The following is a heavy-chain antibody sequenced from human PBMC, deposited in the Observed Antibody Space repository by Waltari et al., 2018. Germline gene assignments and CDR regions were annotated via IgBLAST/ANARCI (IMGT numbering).Heavy chain of an antibody. CDR2: MNPSGGDT. CDR1: GYTFANYH. Sequence: QVHLVQSAAEVTSPWATVKVSCKTSGYTFANYHIQWVRQATGQGPEWMGWMNPSGGDTDYAQKFQGRVTMTTNTSISTAYLHLSSLRSEDTAVYYCARAVGGAARGYYGMDVWGQGTTVTVSS. CDR3: ARAVGGAARGYYGMDV. V-gene: IGHV1-8*01. J-gene: IGHJ6*02. D-gene: IGHD1-26*01.